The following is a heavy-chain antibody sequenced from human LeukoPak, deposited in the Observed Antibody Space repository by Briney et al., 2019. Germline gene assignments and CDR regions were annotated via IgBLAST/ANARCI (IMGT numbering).Heavy chain of an antibody. CDR1: GFTFTSYA. Sequence: GGSLRLSCAASGFTFTSYAMNWVRQAPGKGLEWVSAISGSGDATYYADSVKGRFTISRDYSKKTLYLQMNSLRAEDTAINYCAKEWVGYLDYWGQGTLVTVSS. CDR2: ISGSGDAT. CDR3: AKEWVGYLDY. D-gene: IGHD1-26*01. J-gene: IGHJ4*02. V-gene: IGHV3-23*01.